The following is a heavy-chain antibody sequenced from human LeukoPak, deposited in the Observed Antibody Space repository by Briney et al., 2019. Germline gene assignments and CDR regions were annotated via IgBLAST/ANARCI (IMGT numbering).Heavy chain of an antibody. CDR2: ISTSGVRI. Sequence: PGGSLRLSCAASGFTFNNYNMNWVRQAPGKGLEWVSSISTSGVRIYYADSVKGRFTISRDNAKNSVYLLMNSLRAEDTAVYNCAKGGTYYDYWGQGTLVTVSS. J-gene: IGHJ4*02. CDR3: AKGGTYYDY. V-gene: IGHV3-21*04. CDR1: GFTFNNYN.